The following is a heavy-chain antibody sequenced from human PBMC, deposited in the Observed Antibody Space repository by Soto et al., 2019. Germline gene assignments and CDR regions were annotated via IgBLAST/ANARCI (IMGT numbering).Heavy chain of an antibody. CDR1: GGSVSTYY. CDR2: TSYSGNT. Sequence: SETLSLTCTISGGSVSTYYWSWIRQPPGEELEWIGLTSYSGNTNYNPSLKSRVAIAVDTSKNQFSLTLNSVTAADTAVYYCARDGVGPFDYWGQGTLVTVSS. D-gene: IGHD3-3*01. J-gene: IGHJ4*02. V-gene: IGHV4-59*02. CDR3: ARDGVGPFDY.